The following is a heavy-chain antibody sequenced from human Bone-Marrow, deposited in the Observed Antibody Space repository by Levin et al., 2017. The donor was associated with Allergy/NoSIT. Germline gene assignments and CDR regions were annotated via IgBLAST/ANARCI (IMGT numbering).Heavy chain of an antibody. Sequence: GGSLRLSCAASGFTFSSYWMSWVRQAPGKGLEGVANIKQDGSEKYYVDSVKGRFTISRDNAKNSLYLQMNSLRAEDTAVYYCARKGKIGYCSGGSCYSEGYFDYWGQGTLVTVSS. D-gene: IGHD2-15*01. CDR2: IKQDGSEK. V-gene: IGHV3-7*03. J-gene: IGHJ4*02. CDR1: GFTFSSYW. CDR3: ARKGKIGYCSGGSCYSEGYFDY.